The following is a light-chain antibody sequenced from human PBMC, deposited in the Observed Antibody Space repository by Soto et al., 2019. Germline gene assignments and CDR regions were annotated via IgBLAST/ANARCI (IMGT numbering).Light chain of an antibody. V-gene: IGKV3-20*01. Sequence: EIVLTQSPGTLSLSPGEGATLAGRASQSLRSTYLAWYQQKPGQAPRLLIYGASSRATGIPDRFSGSGSGTDFTLTISRLEPEDFAVYYCQQYGNSPQTFGQGTKVDIK. CDR2: GAS. J-gene: IGKJ1*01. CDR3: QQYGNSPQT. CDR1: QSLRSTY.